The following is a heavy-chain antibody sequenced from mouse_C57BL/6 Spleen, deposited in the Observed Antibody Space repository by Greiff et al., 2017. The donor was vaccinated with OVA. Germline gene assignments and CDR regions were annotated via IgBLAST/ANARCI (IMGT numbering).Heavy chain of an antibody. Sequence: EVQLQESGPGLVKPSQSLSLTCSVTGYSITSGYYWNWIRQFPGNKLEWLGYISYDGSNNYNPSLKNRISITRDTSTNQFFLKLNSVTTEDTATYYCAREGCYGSYYAMDYWGQGTSVTVSS. CDR1: GYSITSGYY. V-gene: IGHV3-6*01. CDR3: AREGCYGSYYAMDY. CDR2: ISYDGSN. D-gene: IGHD2-2*01. J-gene: IGHJ4*01.